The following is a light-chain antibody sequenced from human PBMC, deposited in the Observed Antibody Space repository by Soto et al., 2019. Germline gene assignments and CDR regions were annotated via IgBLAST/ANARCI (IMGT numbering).Light chain of an antibody. J-gene: IGKJ1*01. CDR3: QHSTTWT. V-gene: IGKV1-39*01. Sequence: MTQSPLSLPVTPGEPASISCRSSQSLLHSNGYNYLDWYQQKPGKAPKLLIYAASSLQSGVPSRFSGSGSETDFTLTISSLQPEDFATYSCQHSTTWTFGQGTKVDI. CDR1: QSLLHSNGYNY. CDR2: AAS.